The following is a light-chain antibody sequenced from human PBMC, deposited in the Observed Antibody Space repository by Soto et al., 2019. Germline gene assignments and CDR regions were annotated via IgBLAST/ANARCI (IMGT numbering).Light chain of an antibody. CDR3: SSSTCSSTIGHVV. V-gene: IGLV2-14*01. Sequence: QYVLTQPASVSGSPGQSITISCTGTSSDVGGYNYVSWYQQHPGKAPKFMIYDVSNRASGVFNRFSGSKSGNTASLTIAGRQAEDEADYYCSSSTCSSTIGHVVFGGGTKLTVL. CDR1: SSDVGGYNY. J-gene: IGLJ2*01. CDR2: DVS.